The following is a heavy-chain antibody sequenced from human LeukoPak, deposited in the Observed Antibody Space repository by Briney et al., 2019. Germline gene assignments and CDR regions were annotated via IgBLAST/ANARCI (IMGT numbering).Heavy chain of an antibody. Sequence: GSLRLSCSVSGFTFSSYCMDWVRQTPGKGLGWVAVIWFDGGNKYYGDSVKGRFTISRDNSKNTLYLQMNSLRAEDTAVYYCAKDGRSSGYLLDFWGQGTLVTVSS. V-gene: IGHV3-33*06. CDR1: GFTFSSYC. CDR2: IWFDGGNK. D-gene: IGHD3-22*01. J-gene: IGHJ4*02. CDR3: AKDGRSSGYLLDF.